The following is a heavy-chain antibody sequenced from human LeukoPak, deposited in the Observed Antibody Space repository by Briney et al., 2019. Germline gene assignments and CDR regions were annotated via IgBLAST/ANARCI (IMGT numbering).Heavy chain of an antibody. CDR2: INSDGINT. CDR1: GFTFSNYW. D-gene: IGHD3-10*01. J-gene: IGHJ4*02. CDR3: AKDLAVGSGSSADY. Sequence: PGGSLRLSCAASGFTFSNYWMHWVRQAPGKGLAWVSRINSDGINTSYADSVKGRFTISRDNSKNTLYLQMNSLRAEDTAVYYCAKDLAVGSGSSADYWGQGTLVTVSS. V-gene: IGHV3-74*01.